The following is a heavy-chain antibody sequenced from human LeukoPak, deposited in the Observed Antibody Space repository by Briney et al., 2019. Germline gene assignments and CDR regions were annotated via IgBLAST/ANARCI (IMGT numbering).Heavy chain of an antibody. Sequence: GASVKVSCKASGYTFTGYYMHWVRQAPGQGLEWMGLINPNSGGTNYAQKFQGRVTMTRDTSISTAYMELSRLRSDDTAVYYCASTGYSSGWSPHHDYWGQGTLVTDSS. J-gene: IGHJ4*02. CDR3: ASTGYSSGWSPHHDY. V-gene: IGHV1-2*06. CDR1: GYTFTGYY. CDR2: INPNSGGT. D-gene: IGHD6-19*01.